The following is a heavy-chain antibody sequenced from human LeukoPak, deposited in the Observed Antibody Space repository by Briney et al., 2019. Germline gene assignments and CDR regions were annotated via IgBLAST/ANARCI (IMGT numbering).Heavy chain of an antibody. CDR1: GGSISSYY. V-gene: IGHV4-59*01. D-gene: IGHD3-22*01. CDR3: ARNYYDSSGYQDDAFDI. J-gene: IGHJ3*02. Sequence: PSETLSLTCTVSGGSISSYYWSWIRQPPGKGLEWIGYIYYSGSTNYNPSLKSRVTISVDTSKNQFSLKLSSVTAADTAVYYCARNYYDSSGYQDDAFDIWGQGTMVTVSS. CDR2: IYYSGST.